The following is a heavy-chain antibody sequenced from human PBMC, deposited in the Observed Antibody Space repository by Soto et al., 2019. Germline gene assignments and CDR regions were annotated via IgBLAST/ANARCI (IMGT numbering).Heavy chain of an antibody. CDR2: IYYSGST. Sequence: SETLSLTCTVSGGSISSYYWSWIRQPPGKGLEWIGYIYYSGSTNYNPSLKSRVTISVDTSKNQFSLKLSSVTAADTAVYYCARSIKPGAAFDIWGHGTMVTVSS. J-gene: IGHJ3*02. V-gene: IGHV4-59*01. D-gene: IGHD1-20*01. CDR1: GGSISSYY. CDR3: ARSIKPGAAFDI.